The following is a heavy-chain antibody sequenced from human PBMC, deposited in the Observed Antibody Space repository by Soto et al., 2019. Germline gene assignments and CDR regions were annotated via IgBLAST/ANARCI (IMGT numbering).Heavy chain of an antibody. Sequence: GGSLRLSCAASGFTFSNYAMTWVRRGPGKGLEWVSGISGSGDTTYYAEAVKGRFTISRDNSKNTLSLQMNTLRAEDTAVYYCVKGVDSSGYWGFNWGQGTQVTVSS. V-gene: IGHV3-23*01. J-gene: IGHJ4*02. CDR3: VKGVDSSGYWGFN. CDR1: GFTFSNYA. D-gene: IGHD3-22*01. CDR2: ISGSGDTT.